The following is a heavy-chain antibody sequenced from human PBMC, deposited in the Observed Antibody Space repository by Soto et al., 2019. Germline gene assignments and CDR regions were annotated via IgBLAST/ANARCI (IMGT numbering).Heavy chain of an antibody. V-gene: IGHV3-30*18. CDR2: ISYDGSNK. J-gene: IGHJ4*02. D-gene: IGHD6-6*01. CDR1: GFTFSRYG. CDR3: AKEEAGRGSSYDY. Sequence: GGALRLSCSASGFTFSRYGMHWDRQAPGKGLEWVAVISYDGSNKYYADSVKGRFTISRDNSKNTLYLQMNSLRAEDTAVYYCAKEEAGRGSSYDYWGQGTLVTVSS.